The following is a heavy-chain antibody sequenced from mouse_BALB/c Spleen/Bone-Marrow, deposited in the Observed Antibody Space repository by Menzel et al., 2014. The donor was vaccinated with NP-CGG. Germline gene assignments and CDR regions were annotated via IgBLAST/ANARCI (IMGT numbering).Heavy chain of an antibody. Sequence: QVQLQQSGPGLVAPSQSLSITCTVSGFSLTSYALHWVRQPPGKGLEWLGVIWAGGSTNYNSALMSRLNISKDNSKSQVFLKMNSLQTDDTAVYYCARDYGYYKGVGDYWGQGTTLTVSS. V-gene: IGHV2-9*02. J-gene: IGHJ2*01. D-gene: IGHD2-12*01. CDR2: IWAGGST. CDR3: ARDYGYYKGVGDY. CDR1: GFSLTSYA.